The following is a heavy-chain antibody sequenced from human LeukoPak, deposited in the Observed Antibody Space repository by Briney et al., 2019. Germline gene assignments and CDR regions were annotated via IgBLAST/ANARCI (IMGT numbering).Heavy chain of an antibody. CDR2: MNPKSGNT. V-gene: IGHV1-8*01. CDR3: ARVFGGHEIGF. CDR1: GYTFSTCD. Sequence: ASVRVSCKASGYTFSTCDIIWVRQATGQGLEWMGWMNPKSGNTAYAQKFQGRVTMTRNTSIDTAYLELSSLGSEDTAMYYCARVFGGHEIGFWGQGTQVTVSS. J-gene: IGHJ4*02. D-gene: IGHD5-12*01.